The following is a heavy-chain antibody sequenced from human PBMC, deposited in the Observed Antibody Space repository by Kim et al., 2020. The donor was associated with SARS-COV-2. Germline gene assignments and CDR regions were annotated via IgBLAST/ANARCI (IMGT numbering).Heavy chain of an antibody. Sequence: GGSLRLSCAASGFTFDDYGMSWVRQTPGKGLEWISGISRNGGSIEYVDSAKGRFTISRDNAKNSLYLQINSLRVEDTALYHCARGFYQGPFDYWGQGTLVTVSS. V-gene: IGHV3-20*01. CDR2: ISRNGGSI. CDR1: GFTFDDYG. D-gene: IGHD2-2*01. CDR3: ARGFYQGPFDY. J-gene: IGHJ4*02.